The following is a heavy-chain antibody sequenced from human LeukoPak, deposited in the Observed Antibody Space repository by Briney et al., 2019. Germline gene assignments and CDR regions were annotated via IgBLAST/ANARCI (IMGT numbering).Heavy chain of an antibody. J-gene: IGHJ5*02. Sequence: ASVKVSCKASGYTFTSYNIIWVRQATGQGLEWMGWMNPHSGSTGYAQNFQGRVTMTRNTSNSTAYMELSSLRSEDTAVYYCARLQYDSSGYEPWGQGTLVTVSS. V-gene: IGHV1-8*01. CDR1: GYTFTSYN. CDR3: ARLQYDSSGYEP. CDR2: MNPHSGST. D-gene: IGHD3-22*01.